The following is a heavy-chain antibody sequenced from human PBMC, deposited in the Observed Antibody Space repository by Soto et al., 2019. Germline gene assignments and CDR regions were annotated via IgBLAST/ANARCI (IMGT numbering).Heavy chain of an antibody. CDR2: IYYSGST. D-gene: IGHD4-17*01. J-gene: IGHJ4*02. Sequence: QVQLQESGPGLVKPSQTLSLTCTVSGGSISSGSYYWSWIRQHPGKGLEWIGYIYYSGSTYYNPSLKSRVTRSVDTSKSQFSLKLSSVTAADTAVYYCASSSFTVTITFDYWGQGTLVTVSS. CDR3: ASSSFTVTITFDY. V-gene: IGHV4-31*03. CDR1: GGSISSGSYY.